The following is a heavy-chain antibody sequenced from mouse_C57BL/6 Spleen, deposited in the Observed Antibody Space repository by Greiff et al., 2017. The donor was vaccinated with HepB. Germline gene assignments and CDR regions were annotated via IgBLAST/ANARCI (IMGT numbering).Heavy chain of an antibody. D-gene: IGHD2-4*01. CDR2: ISGGGGNT. Sequence: VQLKESGGGLVKPGGSLKLSCAASGFTFSSYTMSWVRQTPEKRLEWVATISGGGGNTYYPDSVKGRFTISRDNAKNTLYLQMSSLRSEDTALYYCARHGEIYYDAWFAYWGQGTLVTVSA. J-gene: IGHJ3*01. V-gene: IGHV5-9*01. CDR3: ARHGEIYYDAWFAY. CDR1: GFTFSSYT.